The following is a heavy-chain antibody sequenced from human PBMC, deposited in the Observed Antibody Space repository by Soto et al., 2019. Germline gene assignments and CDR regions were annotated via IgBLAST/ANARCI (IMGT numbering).Heavy chain of an antibody. CDR3: ARYYFDNSGYSNWFDP. CDR2: MHYSGIA. V-gene: IGHV4-31*03. CDR1: GGSISSGAYY. D-gene: IGHD3-22*01. Sequence: QVPLQESGPGLVKPSQTLSLTCTVSGGSISSGAYYWSWIRQHSEKGLEWIGYMHYSGIAYYNPSLTNRPTISVDTSKNQFSLKLSSVTAADTAVYYCARYYFDNSGYSNWFDPWGRGTLVTVSS. J-gene: IGHJ5*02.